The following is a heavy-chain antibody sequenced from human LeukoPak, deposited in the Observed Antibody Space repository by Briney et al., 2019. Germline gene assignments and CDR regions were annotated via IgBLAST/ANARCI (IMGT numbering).Heavy chain of an antibody. J-gene: IGHJ6*02. D-gene: IGHD6-19*01. CDR1: GFSFGDYG. CDR2: IRRETNGGTT. CDR3: ARDERECSDYGMGV. Sequence: GGSLRLSCTASGFSFGDYGLNWVRQAPGKGLKLVSFIRRETNGGTTEYAASVKGRFSMSRDDSKSIAYLQMNSLKAEDTAVYFCARDERECSDYGMGVWGQGTTVIVSS. V-gene: IGHV3-49*04.